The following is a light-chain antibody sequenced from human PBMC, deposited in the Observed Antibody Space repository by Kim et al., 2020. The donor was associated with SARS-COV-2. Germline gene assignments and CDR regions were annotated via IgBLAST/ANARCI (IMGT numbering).Light chain of an antibody. CDR1: QSVSSN. V-gene: IGKV3-15*01. CDR3: QQYNNWPLT. CDR2: GAS. J-gene: IGKJ4*01. Sequence: VSPGERATLSCRASQSVSSNLAWYQQKPGQAPRLLIYGASTRATGIPSRFSGSGSGTEFTLTISSLQSEDFAVYYCQQYNNWPLTFGGGTKVDIK.